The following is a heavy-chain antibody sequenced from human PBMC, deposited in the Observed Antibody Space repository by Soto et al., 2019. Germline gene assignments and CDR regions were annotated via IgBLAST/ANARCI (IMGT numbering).Heavy chain of an antibody. CDR3: ARYRREAVAGYTLDN. V-gene: IGHV4-59*07. J-gene: IGHJ4*02. Sequence: PSDTLSLTCTVSGGSLSSNYWTWIRQAPGKGLEWIGYVYNSGSTNYNPPLKSRVTISEDTSKSQFSLKVNSMTAADTAVYYCARYRREAVAGYTLDNWGQGILVTVSS. D-gene: IGHD6-13*01. CDR1: GGSLSSNY. CDR2: VYNSGST.